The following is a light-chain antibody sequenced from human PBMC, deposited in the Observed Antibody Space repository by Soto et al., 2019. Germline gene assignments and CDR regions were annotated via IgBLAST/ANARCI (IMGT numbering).Light chain of an antibody. CDR2: RSN. J-gene: IGLJ3*02. CDR1: YSNIGRYT. V-gene: IGLV1-47*01. Sequence: QAVVTQPPSASGTPGQRVTISCSGSYSNIGRYTVNWYQQLPGTAPKLLIYRSNQRPSGVPDRFSGSKSGTSASLAISGLRSEDEADYYCAAWDDSLSGVVFGGGTKLTVL. CDR3: AAWDDSLSGVV.